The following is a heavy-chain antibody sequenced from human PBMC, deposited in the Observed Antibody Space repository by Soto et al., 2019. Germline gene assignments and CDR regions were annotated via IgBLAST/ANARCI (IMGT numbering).Heavy chain of an antibody. CDR1: GGSISSSRYY. V-gene: IGHV4-39*01. J-gene: IGHJ4*02. Sequence: SETLSLTCTVSGGSISSSRYYWGWIRQPPGKGLEWIGSIYYSGSTYYNPSLQSRVTISVDTSKNQFTLKLSSVTAADTAVYYCARIAGGIAAAGDFDYWGQGTLVTVSS. D-gene: IGHD6-13*01. CDR3: ARIAGGIAAAGDFDY. CDR2: IYYSGST.